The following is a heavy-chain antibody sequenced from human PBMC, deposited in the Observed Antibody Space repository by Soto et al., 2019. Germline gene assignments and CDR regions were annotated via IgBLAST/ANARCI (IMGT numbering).Heavy chain of an antibody. CDR3: AKLGLRGVAGDL. V-gene: IGHV4-4*02. CDR2: IYHSGST. D-gene: IGHD1-7*01. J-gene: IGHJ3*01. CDR1: GGSISSSNW. Sequence: QVQLQESGPGLVKPSGTLSLTCAVSGGSISSSNWWRWVRQPPGKGLEWIGEIYHSGSTNYNPSLKSRVTLSVDKSKNKFDLKLSSVTAADTAVYYCAKLGLRGVAGDLWGQGTMVTVSS.